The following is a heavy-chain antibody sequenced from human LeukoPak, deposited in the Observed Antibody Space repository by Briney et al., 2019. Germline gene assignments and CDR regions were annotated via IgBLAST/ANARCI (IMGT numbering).Heavy chain of an antibody. CDR1: GYSFTSYW. D-gene: IGHD5-18*01. J-gene: IGHJ4*02. CDR3: ARHGGEGTGYSYGYDY. V-gene: IGHV5-10-1*01. CDR2: IDPSDSYT. Sequence: GESLKISFKGSGYSFTSYWISWVRQMPGKGLEWMGRIDPSDSYTNYSPSFQGHVTISADKSISTAYLQWSSLKASDTAMYYCARHGGEGTGYSYGYDYWGQGTLVTVSS.